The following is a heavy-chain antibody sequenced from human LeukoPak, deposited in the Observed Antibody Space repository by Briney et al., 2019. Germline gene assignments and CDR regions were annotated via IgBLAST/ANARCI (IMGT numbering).Heavy chain of an antibody. Sequence: SVNVSFKASGGTFISYAISWVRQAPGQGLEWMGRIIPILGIANYAQKFQGRATITADKSTSTAYMELSSLRSEDTAVYYCARSGSYYEIDYWGQGTLVTVSS. J-gene: IGHJ4*02. CDR3: ARSGSYYEIDY. CDR2: IIPILGIA. CDR1: GGTFISYA. D-gene: IGHD1-26*01. V-gene: IGHV1-69*04.